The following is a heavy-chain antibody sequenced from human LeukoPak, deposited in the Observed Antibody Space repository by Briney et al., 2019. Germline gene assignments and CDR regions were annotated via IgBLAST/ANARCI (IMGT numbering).Heavy chain of an antibody. V-gene: IGHV5-51*01. CDR2: IYPGDSDT. Sequence: GESLKISCKGSGYSFSNSWIGWVRQMPGKGLEWMGIIYPGDSDTTYSPSFQGQVTMSADKSISTAYLQWSSLKASDTAMYYCARRVSSSGFDAFDVWGQGTMVTVSS. J-gene: IGHJ3*01. CDR1: GYSFSNSW. CDR3: ARRVSSSGFDAFDV. D-gene: IGHD5-12*01.